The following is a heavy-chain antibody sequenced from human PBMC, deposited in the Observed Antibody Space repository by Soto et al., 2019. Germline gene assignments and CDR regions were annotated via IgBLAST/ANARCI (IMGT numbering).Heavy chain of an antibody. D-gene: IGHD5-12*01. V-gene: IGHV4-59*08. J-gene: IGHJ5*02. CDR2: IYYSGST. Sequence: PSETLSLTCTVSGGSISSYYWSWIRLPPGKGQEWIGYIYYSGSTNYNPSLKSRVTISVDTSKNQFSLKLSSVTAADTAVYYCARLKSRYDTKWIDPWCQGPLVTLS. CDR1: GGSISSYY. CDR3: ARLKSRYDTKWIDP.